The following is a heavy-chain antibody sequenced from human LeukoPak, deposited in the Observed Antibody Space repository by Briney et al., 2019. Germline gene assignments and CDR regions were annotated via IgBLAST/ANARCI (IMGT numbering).Heavy chain of an antibody. V-gene: IGHV3-23*01. CDR2: ISGSGSST. Sequence: PGGSLRLSCAASGFTFSNYAMSWVRQAPGKGLEWVSGISGSGSSTYYADSVKGRFTISRDNSKSTLYLQMNSLRAEDTAVYYCAKGLTGYYFDYWGQGTLVTVSS. CDR3: AKGLTGYYFDY. CDR1: GFTFSNYA. D-gene: IGHD3-9*01. J-gene: IGHJ4*02.